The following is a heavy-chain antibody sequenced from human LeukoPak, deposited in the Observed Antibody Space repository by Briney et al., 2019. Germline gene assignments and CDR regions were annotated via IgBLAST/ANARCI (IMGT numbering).Heavy chain of an antibody. V-gene: IGHV3-21*01. Sequence: GGSLRLSCAASGFTFSSHSMNWVRQAPGKGLEWVSSISSSTTCIYYADSVKGRFTISRDNAKNSLNLQMNSLRAEDTAVYYCARDGNIAACDYWGQGTLVTVSS. CDR3: ARDGNIAACDY. J-gene: IGHJ4*02. CDR1: GFTFSSHS. CDR2: ISSSTTCI. D-gene: IGHD6-25*01.